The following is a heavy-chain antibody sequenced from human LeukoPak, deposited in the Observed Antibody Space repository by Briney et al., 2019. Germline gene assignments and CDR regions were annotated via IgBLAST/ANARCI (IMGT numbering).Heavy chain of an antibody. CDR2: INPNSGGT. V-gene: IGHV1-2*02. Sequence: ASVKVSCKASGYTFTGCYMHWVRQAPGQGLEWMGWINPNSGGTNYAQNFQGRVTMTRDTSISTAYMELSRLRSDDTAVYYCARVGFILTGYYRNWFDPWGQGTLVTVSS. J-gene: IGHJ5*02. CDR1: GYTFTGCY. D-gene: IGHD3-9*01. CDR3: ARVGFILTGYYRNWFDP.